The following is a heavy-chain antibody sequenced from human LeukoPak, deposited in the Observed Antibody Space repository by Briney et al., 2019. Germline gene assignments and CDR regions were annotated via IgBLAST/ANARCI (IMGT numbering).Heavy chain of an antibody. V-gene: IGHV5-51*01. Sequence: GESLKISRKGSGYSFTSYWIGWVRQMPGKGLEWMGIIYPGDSDTRYSPSFQGQVTISADKSISTAYLRWSSLKASDTAMYYCARQIFDCSAGSCHTNYYYYGMDVWGQGTTVTVSS. CDR1: GYSFTSYW. J-gene: IGHJ6*02. D-gene: IGHD2-15*01. CDR2: IYPGDSDT. CDR3: ARQIFDCSAGSCHTNYYYYGMDV.